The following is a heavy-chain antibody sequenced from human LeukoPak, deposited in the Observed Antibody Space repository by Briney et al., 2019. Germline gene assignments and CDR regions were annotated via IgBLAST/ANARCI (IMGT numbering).Heavy chain of an antibody. CDR3: TTAITDSSGSGLRMLFDI. CDR2: IISKTDGGTI. Sequence: PGGSLRLSCAASGFTFSNAWMSWVRQPPGKGLEWVGRIISKTDGGTIDYAAPVKGRFTISRDDSKNTLYLQMNSLKIEDSAVYYCTTAITDSSGSGLRMLFDIWGQGTMVTVSS. D-gene: IGHD3-22*01. CDR1: GFTFSNAW. J-gene: IGHJ3*02. V-gene: IGHV3-15*01.